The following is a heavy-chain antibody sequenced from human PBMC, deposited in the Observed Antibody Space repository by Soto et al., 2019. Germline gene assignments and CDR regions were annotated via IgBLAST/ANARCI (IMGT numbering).Heavy chain of an antibody. Sequence: SETLCVTCTVASAPVSSSTYTWGWIRQPPGKGLEWIGSIYYSGSAYYNPSLNSRVTVSVDTSKNQFSLKVTSVTAADTAVYYCARLHGYCISSSCHGHYAMDVWGQGTTVTVSS. CDR3: ARLHGYCISSSCHGHYAMDV. V-gene: IGHV4-39*01. J-gene: IGHJ6*02. CDR2: IYYSGSA. CDR1: SAPVSSSTYT. D-gene: IGHD2-2*01.